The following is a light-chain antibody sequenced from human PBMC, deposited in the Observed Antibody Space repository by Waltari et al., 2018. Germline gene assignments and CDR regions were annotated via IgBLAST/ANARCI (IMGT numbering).Light chain of an antibody. V-gene: IGKV3-11*01. J-gene: IGKJ2*03. CDR2: DAS. CDR3: QQRSDRPPVS. Sequence: EIVLTQSPATLSLSPGERATSSCTASQTVATYLAWYQRNPGQAPRLLIYDASNRATGIPARFSGSGSGTDFTLTISSLEPADSAVYYCQQRSDRPPVSFGQGTKLEIK. CDR1: QTVATY.